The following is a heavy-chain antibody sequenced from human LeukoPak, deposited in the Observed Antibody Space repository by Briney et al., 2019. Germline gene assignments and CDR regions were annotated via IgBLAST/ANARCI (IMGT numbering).Heavy chain of an antibody. D-gene: IGHD5-12*01. V-gene: IGHV4-38-2*02. Sequence: PSETLSLTCTVSGYSISSGYYWGWIRQPPGKGLEWIVSIYHSGSTYYNPSLKSRVTISVDTSKNQFSLKLSSVTAADTAVYYCARVATIFWPLYYYYMDVWGKGTTVTVSS. CDR2: IYHSGST. J-gene: IGHJ6*03. CDR1: GYSISSGYY. CDR3: ARVATIFWPLYYYYMDV.